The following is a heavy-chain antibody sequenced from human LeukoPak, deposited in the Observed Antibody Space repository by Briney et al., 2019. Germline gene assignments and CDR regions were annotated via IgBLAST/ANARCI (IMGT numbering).Heavy chain of an antibody. CDR2: INWNGGST. Sequence: PGGSLRLSCAASGFTFDDYGMSWVRQAPGKGLEWVSGINWNGGSTGYADSVKGRFTISRDNAKNSLYLQMNSLRAEDTALYHCARDPIVGANHGHHDAFDIWGQGTMVTVSS. V-gene: IGHV3-20*01. CDR3: ARDPIVGANHGHHDAFDI. D-gene: IGHD1-26*01. CDR1: GFTFDDYG. J-gene: IGHJ3*02.